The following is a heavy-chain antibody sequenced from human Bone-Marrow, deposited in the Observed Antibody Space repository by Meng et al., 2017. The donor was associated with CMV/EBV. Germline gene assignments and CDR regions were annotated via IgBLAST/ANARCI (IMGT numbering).Heavy chain of an antibody. CDR1: GFTFTNAW. V-gene: IGHV3-15*01. Sequence: SCAASGFTFTNAWMSWVRQAPGKRLEWIGRIKSKSDGGTTDYAAPVKGRFTISRDDSKDTLYLQLNSLKTEDTAVYYCTAYIVGTTSDNWGQGTLVTVSS. J-gene: IGHJ4*02. CDR3: TAYIVGTTSDN. CDR2: IKSKSDGGTT. D-gene: IGHD1-26*01.